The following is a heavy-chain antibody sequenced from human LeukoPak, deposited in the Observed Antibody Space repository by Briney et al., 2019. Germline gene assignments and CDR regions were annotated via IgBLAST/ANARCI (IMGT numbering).Heavy chain of an antibody. CDR3: ARDPYSGNYGAYYYYYMDV. D-gene: IGHD1-26*01. Sequence: GGSLRLSCVDSGFTFSNYNMNWVRQAPGKAMERVSSITRSGTYTFYADSVKGRFTISRDNAKNSLFLQMDSLGPEDTAMYFCARDPYSGNYGAYYYYYMDVWGKGTTVTISS. V-gene: IGHV3-21*01. CDR1: GFTFSNYN. J-gene: IGHJ6*03. CDR2: ITRSGTYT.